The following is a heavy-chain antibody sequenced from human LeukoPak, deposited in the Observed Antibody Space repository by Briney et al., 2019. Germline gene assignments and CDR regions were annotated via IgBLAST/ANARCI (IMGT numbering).Heavy chain of an antibody. CDR2: IYYSGST. CDR3: ARVVPMYSSDWYDDY. V-gene: IGHV4-39*01. J-gene: IGHJ4*02. D-gene: IGHD6-19*01. Sequence: PSETLSLTCTVSGGSISIYYWGWIRQPPGKGLEWIGTIYYSGSTYYNPSLKSRVTISVDTSKNQFSLKLSSVTAADTAVYYCARVVPMYSSDWYDDYWGQGTLVTVSS. CDR1: GGSISIYY.